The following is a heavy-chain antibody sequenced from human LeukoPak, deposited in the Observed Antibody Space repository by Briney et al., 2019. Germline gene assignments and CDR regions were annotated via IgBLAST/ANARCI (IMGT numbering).Heavy chain of an antibody. CDR1: GYTFTSYD. V-gene: IGHV1-8*01. CDR3: ARGKRLLWFGELLSWDY. Sequence: ASVKVSCKASGYTFTSYDINWVRQATGQGLEWMGWMNPNSGNTGYAQKFQGRVTMTRNTSISTAYMKLSSLRSEDTAVYYCARGKRLLWFGELLSWDYWGQGTLVTVSS. J-gene: IGHJ4*02. CDR2: MNPNSGNT. D-gene: IGHD3-10*01.